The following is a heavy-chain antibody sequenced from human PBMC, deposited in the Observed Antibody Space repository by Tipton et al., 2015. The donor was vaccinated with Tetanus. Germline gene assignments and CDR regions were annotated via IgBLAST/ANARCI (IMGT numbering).Heavy chain of an antibody. D-gene: IGHD2-21*02. CDR3: ARGMAEASNCGGDCYSDY. CDR2: ISSSSRYI. V-gene: IGHV3-21*01. CDR1: GFTLSRYT. Sequence: QLVQSGGGLVKPGGSLRLSCAASGFTLSRYTLNWVRQAPGKGLEWVSSISSSSRYIYYADSVEGRFTISRDNAKNSLYLQMISLRAEDTAVYSCARGMAEASNCGGDCYSDYWGQGTLVTVSS. J-gene: IGHJ4*02.